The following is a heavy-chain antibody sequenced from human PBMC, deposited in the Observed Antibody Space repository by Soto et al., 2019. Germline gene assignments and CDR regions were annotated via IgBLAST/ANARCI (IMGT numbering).Heavy chain of an antibody. D-gene: IGHD3-10*01. Sequence: ASVKVSCKASGYTFTSYGISWLRQAPGQGLEWMGWISAYNGNTNYAQKLQGRVTMTTDTSTSTAYMELRSLTSDDTAVYYCATIASFGAPHPWGQGTPVTVSS. CDR2: ISAYNGNT. V-gene: IGHV1-18*01. CDR3: ATIASFGAPHP. J-gene: IGHJ5*02. CDR1: GYTFTSYG.